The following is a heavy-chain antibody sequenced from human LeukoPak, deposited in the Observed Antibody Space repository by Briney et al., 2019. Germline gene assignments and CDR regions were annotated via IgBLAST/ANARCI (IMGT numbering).Heavy chain of an antibody. CDR3: ARAFRYSSGWLGEQPPNWFDP. Sequence: GGTLRLSCAASGFTFSSYGMSWVRQAPGKGLEWVSAISGSGGSTYYADSVKGRFTISRDNAKNSLYLQMNSLRAEDTAVYYCARAFRYSSGWLGEQPPNWFDPWGQGTLVTVSS. V-gene: IGHV3-23*01. J-gene: IGHJ5*02. CDR2: ISGSGGST. D-gene: IGHD6-19*01. CDR1: GFTFSSYG.